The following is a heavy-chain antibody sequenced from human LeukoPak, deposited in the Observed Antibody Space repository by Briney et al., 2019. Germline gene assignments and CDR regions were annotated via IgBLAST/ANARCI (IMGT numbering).Heavy chain of an antibody. J-gene: IGHJ5*02. D-gene: IGHD3-16*01. CDR1: GYTFTTYY. CDR3: ARDGSDXXRSFDP. Sequence: VXVXXKXSGYTFTTYYINWVRQAPGQGLEWMGIINPSVGNTIYAQQFQGRVTMTGDTSTSTVYMELSSLRCEDTAVYYCARDGSDXXRSFDPWGQGTLVTVSS. CDR2: INPSVGNT. V-gene: IGHV1-46*01.